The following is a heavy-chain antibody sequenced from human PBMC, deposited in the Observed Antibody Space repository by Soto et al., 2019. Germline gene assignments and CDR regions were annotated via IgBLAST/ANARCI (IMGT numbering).Heavy chain of an antibody. V-gene: IGHV3-23*01. CDR3: AKGRSYGPPDWFDP. Sequence: GGSLRLSCTTSGFSFASYAMSWVRQAPGKGLEWVSAISGSGGSTYYADSVKGRFTISRDNSKNTLYLQMNSLRAEDTAVYYCAKGRSYGPPDWFDPWGQGTLVTVSS. D-gene: IGHD5-18*01. CDR1: GFSFASYA. J-gene: IGHJ5*02. CDR2: ISGSGGST.